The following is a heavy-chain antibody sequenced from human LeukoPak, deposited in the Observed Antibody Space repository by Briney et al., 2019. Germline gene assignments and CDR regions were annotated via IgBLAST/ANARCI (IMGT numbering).Heavy chain of an antibody. CDR2: MNRNSGKT. CDR3: ARGTGSGYIDY. J-gene: IGHJ4*02. CDR1: VYTFTCYH. D-gene: IGHD6-19*01. V-gene: IGHV1-8*01. Sequence: GASVNVSCKASVYTFTCYHINSVRRATGQRREWMGWMNRNSGKTGYAQKFQGRVTMTRNTSISTAYMELSSLRSEVTAVYYCARGTGSGYIDYWGQGTLVTVSS.